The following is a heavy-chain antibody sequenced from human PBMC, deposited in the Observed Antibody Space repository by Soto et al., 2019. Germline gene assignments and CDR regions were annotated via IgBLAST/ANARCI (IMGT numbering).Heavy chain of an antibody. CDR1: GFTFSSYG. CDR2: IWYDGSNK. Sequence: EAGGGVVQPGRSLRLSCAASGFTFSSYGMHWVRQAPGKVLACVAVIWYDGSNKDYADSVKGRFTISSDNSKNTLHLQLNSLRAEDTAVYYCARGVSDWFLSSPVYNWFDPWGQGTLVTVSS. CDR3: ARGVSDWFLSSPVYNWFDP. D-gene: IGHD3-9*01. J-gene: IGHJ5*02. V-gene: IGHV3-33*01.